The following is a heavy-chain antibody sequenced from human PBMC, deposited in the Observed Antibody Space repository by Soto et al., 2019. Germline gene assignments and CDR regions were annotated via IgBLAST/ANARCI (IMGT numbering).Heavy chain of an antibody. CDR3: ASLFIGGPGYYYYGMDV. D-gene: IGHD3-10*01. J-gene: IGHJ6*02. V-gene: IGHV4-59*01. CDR2: IYYSGST. Sequence: SETLSLTCTVSGGSISSYYWSWIRQPPGKGLEWIGYIYYSGSTNYNPSLKSRVTISVDTSKNQFSLKLSSVTAADTAVYYCASLFIGGPGYYYYGMDVWGQGTTVTVSS. CDR1: GGSISSYY.